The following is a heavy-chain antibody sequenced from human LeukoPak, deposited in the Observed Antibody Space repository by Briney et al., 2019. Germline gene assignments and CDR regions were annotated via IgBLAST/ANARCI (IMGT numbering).Heavy chain of an antibody. Sequence: PGGSLRLSCAASGFTFSSYVMHWVRQAPGKGLEWVAVISYDGSNKYYADSVKGRFTISRDNSKNTLYLQMNSLRAEDTAVYYCARTAPGTANYCWGQGTLVTVSS. J-gene: IGHJ4*02. V-gene: IGHV3-30-3*01. CDR2: ISYDGSNK. CDR1: GFTFSSYV. CDR3: ARTAPGTANYC. D-gene: IGHD6-13*01.